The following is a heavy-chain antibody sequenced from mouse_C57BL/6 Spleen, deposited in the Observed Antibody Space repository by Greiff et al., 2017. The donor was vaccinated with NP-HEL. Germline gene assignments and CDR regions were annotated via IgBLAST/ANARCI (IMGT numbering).Heavy chain of an antibody. D-gene: IGHD6-1*01. V-gene: IGHV1-64*01. CDR2: IHPNSGST. Sequence: QVHVKQSGAELVKPGASVKLSCKASGYTFTSYWMHWVKQRPGQGLEWIGMIHPNSGSTNYNEKFKSKATLTVDKSSSTAYMQLSSLTSEDSAVYYCARRLAAMDYWGQGTSVTVSS. J-gene: IGHJ4*01. CDR3: ARRLAAMDY. CDR1: GYTFTSYW.